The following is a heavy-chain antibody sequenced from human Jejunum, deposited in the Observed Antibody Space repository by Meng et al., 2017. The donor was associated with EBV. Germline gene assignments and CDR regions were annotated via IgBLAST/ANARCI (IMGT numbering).Heavy chain of an antibody. J-gene: IGHJ5*02. Sequence: QLQLGRSGTEGKNAGASVKVSCKAFGYTFTMYGISWVRQAPGQGLEWMGWISASNGDTNYAQKFQGRFTMYTETSTNTAYMELGSLRSDDTAVYYCARYGSGSSALDPWGQGTPVTVSS. CDR1: GYTFTMYG. CDR2: ISASNGDT. D-gene: IGHD3-10*01. V-gene: IGHV1-18*04. CDR3: ARYGSGSSALDP.